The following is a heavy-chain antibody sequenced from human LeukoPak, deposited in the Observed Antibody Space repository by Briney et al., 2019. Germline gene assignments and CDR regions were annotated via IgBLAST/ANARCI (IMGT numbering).Heavy chain of an antibody. Sequence: SGTLSLTCAVYGGSFSGYYWSWIRQPPGKGLEWIGEINHSGSTNYNPSLKSRVTISVDTSKNQFSLKLSSVTAADTAVYYCARVPRYYYGSGSWGQGTLVTVSS. V-gene: IGHV4-34*01. CDR1: GGSFSGYY. J-gene: IGHJ4*02. CDR3: ARVPRYYYGSGS. D-gene: IGHD3-10*01. CDR2: INHSGST.